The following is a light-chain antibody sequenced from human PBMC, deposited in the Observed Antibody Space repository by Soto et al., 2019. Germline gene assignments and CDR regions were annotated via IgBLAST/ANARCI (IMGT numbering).Light chain of an antibody. V-gene: IGKV3-15*01. CDR1: QSVSSN. Sequence: EIVMTHSHATLSVSPGERATLSCRVSQSVSSNLAWYQQKPGQAPRLLIYGASTRATGIPARFSGSGSGTEFSLTISSLQSEDFAVYYCQQYNNWPRTFGQGTKV. CDR3: QQYNNWPRT. J-gene: IGKJ1*01. CDR2: GAS.